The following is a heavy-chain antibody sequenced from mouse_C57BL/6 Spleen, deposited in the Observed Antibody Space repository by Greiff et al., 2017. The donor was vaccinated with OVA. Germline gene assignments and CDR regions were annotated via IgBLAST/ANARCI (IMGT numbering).Heavy chain of an antibody. CDR3: AREVYYYGSSQGFDY. Sequence: QVQLQQPGAELVQPGASVKMSCKASGYTFTSYWITWVKQRPGQGLEWIGDIYPGSGSTNYNEKFKSKATLTVDTSSSTAYMQLSSLTSEDSTVYYWAREVYYYGSSQGFDYWGQGTTLTVSS. D-gene: IGHD1-1*01. J-gene: IGHJ2*01. CDR2: IYPGSGST. CDR1: GYTFTSYW. V-gene: IGHV1-55*01.